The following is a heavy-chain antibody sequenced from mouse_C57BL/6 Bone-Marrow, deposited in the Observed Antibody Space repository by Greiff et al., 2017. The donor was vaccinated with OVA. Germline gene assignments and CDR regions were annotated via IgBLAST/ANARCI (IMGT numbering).Heavy chain of an antibody. CDR3: AKRGSNSWYFDV. CDR2: IWRGGST. J-gene: IGHJ1*03. D-gene: IGHD2-5*01. CDR1: GFSLTSYG. Sequence: VKLVESGPGLVQPSQSLSITCTVSGFSLTSYGVHWVRQSPGKGLEWLGVIWRGGSTDYNAAFMSRLSITKDNSKSQVFFKMNSLQADDTAIYYCAKRGSNSWYFDVWGTGTTVTVSS. V-gene: IGHV2-5*01.